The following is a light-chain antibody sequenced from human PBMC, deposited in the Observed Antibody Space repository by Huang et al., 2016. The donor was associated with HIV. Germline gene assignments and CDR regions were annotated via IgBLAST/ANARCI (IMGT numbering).Light chain of an antibody. J-gene: IGKJ5*01. V-gene: IGKV1-16*02. Sequence: DIQMAQSPFSLSASVGDRVTITCRASQGISNYVAWFQQKPGKAPKSLIYAASSLQSVVPSKFSGTGSGTDFTLTISSLQPEDFAIYYCQQYNSYPITFGQGTRLEIK. CDR1: QGISNY. CDR3: QQYNSYPIT. CDR2: AAS.